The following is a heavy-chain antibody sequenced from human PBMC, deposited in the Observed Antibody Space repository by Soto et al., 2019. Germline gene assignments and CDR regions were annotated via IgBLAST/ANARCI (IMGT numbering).Heavy chain of an antibody. CDR3: TIRHSLSEGDSYGNDY. CDR2: IIPIFGTA. D-gene: IGHD5-18*01. Sequence: QVQLVQSGAEVKKPGSSVKVSCKASGGTFSSYAISWVRQAPGQGLEWMGGIIPIFGTANYAQKFQGSVTITADESTSRAYMELSSLRSEDTAVYYCTIRHSLSEGDSYGNDYWGQGTLVTVAS. J-gene: IGHJ4*02. CDR1: GGTFSSYA. V-gene: IGHV1-69*01.